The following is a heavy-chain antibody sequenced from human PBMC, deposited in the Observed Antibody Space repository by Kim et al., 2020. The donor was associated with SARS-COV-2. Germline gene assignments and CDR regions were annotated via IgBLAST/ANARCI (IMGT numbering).Heavy chain of an antibody. CDR2: ISFDGNKK. Sequence: GGSLRLSCAASGFPFSSYGMHWVRQLPGKGLEWLAVISFDGNKKDYADSVKGRFTISRDSAKNTLYLQMNSLRPEDTALYYCVKDSSGCYYPADFQYWGQGDLVSVSS. V-gene: IGHV3-30*18. CDR3: VKDSSGCYYPADFQY. D-gene: IGHD1-26*01. CDR1: GFPFSSYG. J-gene: IGHJ1*01.